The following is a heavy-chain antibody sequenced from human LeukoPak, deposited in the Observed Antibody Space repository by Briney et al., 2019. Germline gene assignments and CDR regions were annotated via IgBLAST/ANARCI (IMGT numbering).Heavy chain of an antibody. CDR2: IKSRSDGGTT. CDR1: GFTFSNAW. V-gene: IGHV3-15*01. D-gene: IGHD1-26*01. CDR3: TTGYPLIVGATSGVY. Sequence: GGSLRLSCAASGFTFSNAWMSWVRQPPGKGLEWVGRIKSRSDGGTTDYAAPEKGTFTISRDDSKNTLYLQMNSLETEDTAVYYRTTGYPLIVGATSGVYWGQGTLVTVSS. J-gene: IGHJ4*02.